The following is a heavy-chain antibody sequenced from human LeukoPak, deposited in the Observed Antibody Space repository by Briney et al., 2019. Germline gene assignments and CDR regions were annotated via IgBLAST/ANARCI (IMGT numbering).Heavy chain of an antibody. V-gene: IGHV3-15*01. Sequence: GGSLRLSCAASGFTFSNAWMSWVRQAPGKGLEWVGRIKSKTDGGTTDYAAPVKGRFTISRDDSKNTLYLQMNSLKTEDTAVYYCTTTPLYGDYEFFDYWGQGTLVTVSS. CDR2: IKSKTDGGTT. D-gene: IGHD4-17*01. CDR1: GFTFSNAW. CDR3: TTTPLYGDYEFFDY. J-gene: IGHJ4*02.